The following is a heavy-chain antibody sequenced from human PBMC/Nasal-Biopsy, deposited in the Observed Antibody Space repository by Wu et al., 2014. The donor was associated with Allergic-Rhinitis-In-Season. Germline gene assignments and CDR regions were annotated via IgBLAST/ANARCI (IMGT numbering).Heavy chain of an antibody. V-gene: IGHV3-23*01. CDR1: GFTFSSYA. D-gene: IGHD6-19*01. CDR2: ISGGST. J-gene: IGHJ4*02. Sequence: SCAASGFTFSSYAMSWVRQAPGKGLEWVSTISGGSTYYADSVKGRFTISRDNSKNTLYLQMNSLRAEDTAVYYCAKMGAVAGSESGGYWGQGILVTVSS. CDR3: AKMGAVAGSESGGY.